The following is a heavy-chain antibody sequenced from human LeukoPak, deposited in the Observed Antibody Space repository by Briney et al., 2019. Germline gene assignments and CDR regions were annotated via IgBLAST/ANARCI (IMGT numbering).Heavy chain of an antibody. V-gene: IGHV4-34*01. D-gene: IGHD3-10*01. J-gene: IGHJ4*02. CDR3: ARRSYYYGSGSRTFDY. Sequence: SETLSLTCAVYGGSFSGYYWSWIRQPPGKGLEWIGEINHRGSTNYNPSLKSRVTISVDTSKNQFSLKLSSVTAADTAVYYCARRSYYYGSGSRTFDYWGQGTLVTVSS. CDR1: GGSFSGYY. CDR2: INHRGST.